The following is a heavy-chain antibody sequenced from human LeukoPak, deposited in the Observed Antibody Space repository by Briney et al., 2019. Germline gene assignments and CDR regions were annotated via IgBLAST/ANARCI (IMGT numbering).Heavy chain of an antibody. CDR1: GFTFSSYA. Sequence: GGSLRLSCAASGFTFSSYAMSWVRQAPGKGLEWVSAISGSGGSTYYADSVKGRFTISRDNSKNTLYLQMNSLRAEDTAVYYCAKDRASGWHTIAPIGFDYWGQGTLVTVSS. J-gene: IGHJ4*02. CDR3: AKDRASGWHTIAPIGFDY. V-gene: IGHV3-23*01. CDR2: ISGSGGST. D-gene: IGHD6-19*01.